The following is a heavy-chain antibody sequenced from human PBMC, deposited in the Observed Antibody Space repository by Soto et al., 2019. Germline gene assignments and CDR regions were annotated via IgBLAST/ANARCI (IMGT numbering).Heavy chain of an antibody. CDR1: GGTFSSYA. V-gene: IGHV1-69*15. D-gene: IGHD6-13*01. Sequence: QVQLVQSGAEVKKPGSSVKVSCKASGGTFSSYAISWVRQVPGQGLEWMGRIIPIFGTTNYAQKFQGRVTITADEATSTAYMDLSSLRSEDTAVYYCAREVCSTWYVRFDPWGQGTLGTVSS. CDR2: IIPIFGTT. J-gene: IGHJ5*02. CDR3: AREVCSTWYVRFDP.